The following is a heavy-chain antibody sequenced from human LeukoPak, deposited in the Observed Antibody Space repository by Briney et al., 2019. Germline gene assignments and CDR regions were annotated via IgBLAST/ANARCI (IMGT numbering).Heavy chain of an antibody. CDR1: GGSISSYY. CDR3: ARRLGYCSSTSCPITAFDI. V-gene: IGHV4-59*01. J-gene: IGHJ3*02. Sequence: SETLSLTCTVSGGSISSYYWSWIRQPPGKGLEWIGYIYYSGSTNYNPSLKSRVTISVDTSKNQFSLKLSSMTAADTAVYYCARRLGYCSSTSCPITAFDIWGQGTMVTVSS. D-gene: IGHD2-2*01. CDR2: IYYSGST.